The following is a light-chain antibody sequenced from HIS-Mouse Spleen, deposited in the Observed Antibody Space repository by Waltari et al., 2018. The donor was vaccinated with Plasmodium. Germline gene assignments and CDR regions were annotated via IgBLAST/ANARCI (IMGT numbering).Light chain of an antibody. Sequence: DIQMTQSPSSLSASVGDRVTLTCRASQIISNYLNWYQQKPGKAPKFLIYAASTLQSGVPSRFSGSGSGTDFTLTISSLQPEDFATYYCQQSYSTWTFGQGTKVEIK. V-gene: IGKV1-39*01. CDR3: QQSYSTWT. CDR1: QIISNY. CDR2: AAS. J-gene: IGKJ1*01.